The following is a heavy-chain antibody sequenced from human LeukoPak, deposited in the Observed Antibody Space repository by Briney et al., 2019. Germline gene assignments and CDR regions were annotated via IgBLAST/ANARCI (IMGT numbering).Heavy chain of an antibody. Sequence: PGGSLRLSCAASGFTFSSYSMNWVRQAPGKGLEWVAVISYDGSNKYYADSVKGRFTISRDNSKNTLYLQMNSLRAEDTAVYYCAGALMSPFDPWGQGTLVTVSS. V-gene: IGHV3-30*05. CDR2: ISYDGSNK. J-gene: IGHJ5*02. D-gene: IGHD2-8*01. CDR3: AGALMSPFDP. CDR1: GFTFSSYS.